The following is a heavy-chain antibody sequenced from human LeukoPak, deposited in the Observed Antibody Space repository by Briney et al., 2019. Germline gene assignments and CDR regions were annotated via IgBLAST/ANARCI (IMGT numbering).Heavy chain of an antibody. CDR3: ARELTLDY. V-gene: IGHV1-2*02. CDR1: GYTFTSYD. J-gene: IGHJ4*02. D-gene: IGHD4-23*01. CDR2: MNPKSGDT. Sequence: ASVKVSCKASGYTFTSYDINWVRQATGQGLEWMGWMNPKSGDTTYAQKFQGRVTMTRDMSISTAYMELSSLRSDDTAVYYCARELTLDYWGQGTLVTVSS.